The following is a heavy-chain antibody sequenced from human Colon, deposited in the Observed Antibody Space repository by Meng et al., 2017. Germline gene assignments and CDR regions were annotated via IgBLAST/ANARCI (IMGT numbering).Heavy chain of an antibody. CDR2: SRDKTQSYSI. CDR1: GFTLSEHY. D-gene: IGHD4-23*01. J-gene: IGHJ4*02. CDR3: TTDGRYGGTLDY. Sequence: GESLKISCTVSGFTLSEHYMDWVRQAPGKGLEWVGRSRDKTQSYSIEYAASVKGRFIISRDDSQQSLYLQMNSLKTEDTAVYYCTTDGRYGGTLDYWGQGTLVTVSS. V-gene: IGHV3-72*01.